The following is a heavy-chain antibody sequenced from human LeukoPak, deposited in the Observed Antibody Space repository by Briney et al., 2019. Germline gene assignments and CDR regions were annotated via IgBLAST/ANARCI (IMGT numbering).Heavy chain of an antibody. V-gene: IGHV1-24*01. Sequence: ASVKVSCKVSGYTLTGLSMHWVRQAPGKGLEWMGGFYPEDGETIYAQKFQGRVTMTEDTSTDTAYMELSSLRSEDTAVYYCATGAWRSSGYYYPYYYGMDVWGQGTTVTVSS. CDR1: GYTLTGLS. CDR3: ATGAWRSSGYYYPYYYGMDV. D-gene: IGHD3-22*01. CDR2: FYPEDGET. J-gene: IGHJ6*02.